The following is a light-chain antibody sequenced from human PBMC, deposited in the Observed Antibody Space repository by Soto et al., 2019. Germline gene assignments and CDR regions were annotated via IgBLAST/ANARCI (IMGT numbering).Light chain of an antibody. J-gene: IGLJ1*01. CDR2: DNN. Sequence: SVLTQPPSVSAAPGQKVTISCSGSSSNIGNNYVSWYQQLPGTAPKLLIYDNNKRPSGIPDRFSGSKSGTSATLGITGLQTGDEADHYCGSWDSSLSAYVFGTGTKVTGL. CDR3: GSWDSSLSAYV. V-gene: IGLV1-51*01. CDR1: SSNIGNNY.